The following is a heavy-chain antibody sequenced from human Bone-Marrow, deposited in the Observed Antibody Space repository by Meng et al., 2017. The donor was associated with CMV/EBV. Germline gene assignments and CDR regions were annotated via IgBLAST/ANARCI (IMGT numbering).Heavy chain of an antibody. CDR2: INHSGST. CDR1: GGSFSGYY. J-gene: IGHJ5*02. D-gene: IGHD2-2*01. Sequence: SETLSLTCAVYGGSFSGYYWSWIRQPPGKGLEWIGEINHSGSTNYNPSLKSRVIMSVDTSKNQFSLKVTSVTAADTAVYYCARRGYCTNISCPDWFDPWGQGALVTVSS. V-gene: IGHV4-34*01. CDR3: ARRGYCTNISCPDWFDP.